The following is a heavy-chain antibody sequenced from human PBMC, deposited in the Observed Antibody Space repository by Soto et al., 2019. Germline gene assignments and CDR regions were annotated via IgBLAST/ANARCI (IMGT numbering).Heavy chain of an antibody. D-gene: IGHD5-18*01. Sequence: GSLRLSCAVSGFTVTNVWMNWVRQAPGKGLEWVGRIKSTTDGGTTDYAAPVKGRFSTSRNDSRNTLFLQMNSLKTEDTAVYYCSHGYAQYFESWGQGTLVTVSS. CDR2: IKSTTDGGTT. V-gene: IGHV3-15*07. CDR3: SHGYAQYFES. J-gene: IGHJ4*02. CDR1: GFTVTNVW.